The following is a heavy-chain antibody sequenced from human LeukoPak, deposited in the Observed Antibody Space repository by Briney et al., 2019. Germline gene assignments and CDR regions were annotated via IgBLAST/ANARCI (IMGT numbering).Heavy chain of an antibody. Sequence: ASVKVSCKASGYTFTSYGISWVRQAPGQGLEWMGWISAYNGNTNYAQKLQARVTMTTDTSTSTAYMELRSLRSDDTAVYYCARDRVEGDIVVVVAAKNWFDPWGQGTLVTVSS. D-gene: IGHD2-15*01. CDR1: GYTFTSYG. V-gene: IGHV1-18*01. CDR2: ISAYNGNT. J-gene: IGHJ5*02. CDR3: ARDRVEGDIVVVVAAKNWFDP.